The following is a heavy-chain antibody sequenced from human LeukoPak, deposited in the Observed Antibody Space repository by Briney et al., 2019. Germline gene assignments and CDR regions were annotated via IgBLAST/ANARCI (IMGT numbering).Heavy chain of an antibody. CDR1: GFTFTLYA. J-gene: IGHJ4*02. CDR2: ISNYGSGT. V-gene: IGHV3-23*01. D-gene: IGHD3-10*01. Sequence: WGSLRLSCAASGFTFTLYAMTLVRPAPGEGLEWVSTISNYGSGTYYADSAKGRFTISRDNSKNTLYLQMNSLRAEDTAVYYCAKDGGYYFDSWGQGTLVTVSS. CDR3: AKDGGYYFDS.